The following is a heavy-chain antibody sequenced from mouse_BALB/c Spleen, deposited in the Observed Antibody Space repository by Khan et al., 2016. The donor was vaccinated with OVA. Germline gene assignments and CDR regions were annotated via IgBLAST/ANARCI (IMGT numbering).Heavy chain of an antibody. Sequence: QVQLQQSGAELVNPGASVNLSCKASGYTLTSYWMHWVKQRPGQGLEWIGAINPSNGRTNYNEKFKSKATLTVDKSSSTAYMQLSSPTSEDSAVYYCARLLSNFDYWGQGTTLTVSS. CDR1: GYTLTSYW. CDR3: ARLLSNFDY. CDR2: INPSNGRT. D-gene: IGHD2-1*01. V-gene: IGHV1S81*02. J-gene: IGHJ2*01.